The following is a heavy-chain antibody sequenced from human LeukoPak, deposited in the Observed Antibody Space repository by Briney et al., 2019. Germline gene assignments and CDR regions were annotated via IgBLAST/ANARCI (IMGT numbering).Heavy chain of an antibody. Sequence: PSETLSLTCAVYGGSFSGYYWSWIRQPPGKGLEWIGEINHSGSTNYNPSLKSRVTISVDTSKNQFSLKLSSVTAADTAVYYCARGLGYDYVWGSYRRPLYYFDYWGQGTLVTVSS. V-gene: IGHV4-34*01. CDR3: ARGLGYDYVWGSYRRPLYYFDY. CDR1: GGSFSGYY. J-gene: IGHJ4*02. CDR2: INHSGST. D-gene: IGHD3-16*02.